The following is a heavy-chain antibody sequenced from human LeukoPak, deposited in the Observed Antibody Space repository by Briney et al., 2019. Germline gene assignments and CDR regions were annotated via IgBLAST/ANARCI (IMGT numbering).Heavy chain of an antibody. V-gene: IGHV3-23*01. CDR3: AKIRDFVVVVAATPLDDY. D-gene: IGHD2-15*01. Sequence: GGSLRLSCAASGFTFSSYAMSWVRQAPGKGLEWVSAISGSGGSTYYADSVKGRCTISRDNSKNTLYLQMNSLRAEDTAVYYCAKIRDFVVVVAATPLDDYWGQGTLVTVSS. CDR1: GFTFSSYA. CDR2: ISGSGGST. J-gene: IGHJ4*02.